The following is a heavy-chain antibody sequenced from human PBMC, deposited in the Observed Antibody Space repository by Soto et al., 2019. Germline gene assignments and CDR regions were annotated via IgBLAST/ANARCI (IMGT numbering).Heavy chain of an antibody. J-gene: IGHJ5*01. CDR2: IAYDGSKT. D-gene: IGHD3-22*01. CDR1: GFTFSSNG. Sequence: QVQLVESGGGVVQPGRSLRLTCAASGFTFSSNGMHWVRQAPGKGLEWVALIAYDGSKTYYGDSVRRRFTISRDNSENTLFLQMNSLRAEDTAVYYCARWVGGSMFDNSGKYDSWGQGTLVTVSS. CDR3: ARWVGGSMFDNSGKYDS. V-gene: IGHV3-30*03.